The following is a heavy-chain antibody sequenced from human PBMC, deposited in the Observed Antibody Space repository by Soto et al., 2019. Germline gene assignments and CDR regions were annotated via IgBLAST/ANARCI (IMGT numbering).Heavy chain of an antibody. V-gene: IGHV4-59*08. CDR1: GGSISSYY. CDR3: ARRYGDYAVSQALDI. CDR2: IYYSGST. D-gene: IGHD4-17*01. J-gene: IGHJ3*02. Sequence: SETLSLTCTVSGGSISSYYWSWIRQPPGKGLEWIGYIYYSGSTNYNPSLKSRVTISVDTSKNQFSLKLSSVTAADTAVYYCARRYGDYAVSQALDIWGQGTMVTVSS.